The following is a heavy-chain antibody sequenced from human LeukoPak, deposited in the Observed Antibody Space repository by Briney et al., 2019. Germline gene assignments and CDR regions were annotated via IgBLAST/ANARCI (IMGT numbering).Heavy chain of an antibody. Sequence: ASVKVSCKASGYTFTSYGISWVRQAPGQGLECMGWISAYNGNTNYAQKLQGRVTMTTDTSTSTAYMELRSLRSDDTAVYYCARDSLPYIVGATISIDYWGQGTLVTVSS. CDR2: ISAYNGNT. CDR3: ARDSLPYIVGATISIDY. D-gene: IGHD1-26*01. J-gene: IGHJ4*02. CDR1: GYTFTSYG. V-gene: IGHV1-18*01.